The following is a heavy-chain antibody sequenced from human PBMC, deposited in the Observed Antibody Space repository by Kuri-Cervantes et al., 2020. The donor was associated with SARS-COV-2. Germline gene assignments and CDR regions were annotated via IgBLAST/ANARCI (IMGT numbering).Heavy chain of an antibody. CDR3: AKEPGDGYNYVYYFDY. Sequence: GESLKISCAASGFTFSSYGMHWVRQAPGKGLEWVAVISYDGSNKYYADSVKGRFTISRDNSKNTLYLQMNSLRAEDTAVYYCAKEPGDGYNYVYYFDYWGQGTLVTVSS. D-gene: IGHD5-24*01. J-gene: IGHJ4*02. CDR1: GFTFSSYG. CDR2: ISYDGSNK. V-gene: IGHV3-30*18.